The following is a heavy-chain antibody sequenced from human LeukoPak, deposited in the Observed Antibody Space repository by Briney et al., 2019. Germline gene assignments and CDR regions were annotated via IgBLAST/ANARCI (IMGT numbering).Heavy chain of an antibody. CDR2: ISSSGSTI. V-gene: IGHV3-11*01. Sequence: GGSLRLSCAASGFTFSDYYMSWIRQAPGKGLEWVSYISSSGSTINYADSVKGRFTISRDNAKNSLYLQMNSLRAEDTAVYYCARDHGSITMIVVAPEYYFDYWGQGTLVTVSS. J-gene: IGHJ4*02. CDR3: ARDHGSITMIVVAPEYYFDY. D-gene: IGHD3-22*01. CDR1: GFTFSDYY.